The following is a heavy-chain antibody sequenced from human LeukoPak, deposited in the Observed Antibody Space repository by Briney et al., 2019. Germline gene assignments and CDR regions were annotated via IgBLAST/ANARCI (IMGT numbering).Heavy chain of an antibody. Sequence: KSEGSLRLSCAASGFTFSSYSMNWVRQAPGKGLEWVSSISSSSSYIYYADSVKGRFTVSRDNAKNSLYLQMNSLRAEDTAVYYCARDISGSQIGYWGQGTLVTVSS. CDR2: ISSSSSYI. V-gene: IGHV3-21*01. D-gene: IGHD6-13*01. CDR3: ARDISGSQIGY. CDR1: GFTFSSYS. J-gene: IGHJ4*02.